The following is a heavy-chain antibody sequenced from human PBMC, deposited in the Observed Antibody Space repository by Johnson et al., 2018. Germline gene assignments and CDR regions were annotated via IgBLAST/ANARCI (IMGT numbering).Heavy chain of an antibody. CDR2: SSGSGGST. Sequence: EVQLLESGGGLVQAGVSLRLSCAASGSTFSSYAMSWVRQAPGTGLEWVSASSGSGGSTYYAVSVKGRFTISRDNSKNTLYLQMNSLRAEDTAVDYCAKVPMVRGVTYCGMDVWGQGTTVTVSS. CDR3: AKVPMVRGVTYCGMDV. D-gene: IGHD3-10*01. V-gene: IGHV3-23*01. J-gene: IGHJ6*02. CDR1: GSTFSSYA.